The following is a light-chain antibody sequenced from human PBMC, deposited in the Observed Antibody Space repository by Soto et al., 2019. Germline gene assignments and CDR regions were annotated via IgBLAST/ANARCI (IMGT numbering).Light chain of an antibody. CDR3: QQRSNWPAVT. Sequence: EIVLTQSPATLSLSPGERATLSCRASQSVSSYLAWYQQKPGQAHRLLIYDASSRATGIPARFSGSGSGTDFTLTISSLEPEDFAVYYCQQRSNWPAVTFGPGTKVDIK. CDR1: QSVSSY. CDR2: DAS. J-gene: IGKJ3*01. V-gene: IGKV3-11*01.